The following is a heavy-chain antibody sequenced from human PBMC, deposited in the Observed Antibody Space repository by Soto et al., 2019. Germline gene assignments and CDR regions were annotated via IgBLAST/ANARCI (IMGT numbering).Heavy chain of an antibody. V-gene: IGHV4-59*01. CDR2: IYNSGST. J-gene: IGHJ6*02. Sequence: SETLSLTCTVSGDSISSYYWSWIRQSPGKGLEWIGYIYNSGSTNYNPSLKSRVTISVDTYKNEFSLNLSSVTAADTAVDYCARGDGITSSYSYYGIDVWDQGTTFTVSS. D-gene: IGHD1-20*01. CDR1: GDSISSYY. CDR3: ARGDGITSSYSYYGIDV.